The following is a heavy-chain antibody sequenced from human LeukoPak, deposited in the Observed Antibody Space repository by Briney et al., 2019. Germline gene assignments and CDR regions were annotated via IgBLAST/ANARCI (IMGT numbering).Heavy chain of an antibody. Sequence: SVKVSCKASGGTFSSYTISWVRQAPGQGLEWMGRIIPILGIANYAQKFQGRVTITADKSTSTAYMELSSLRSEDTAVYYCATAPITMIGQDRGPAEYFQHWGQGTLVTVSS. D-gene: IGHD3-22*01. CDR1: GGTFSSYT. CDR2: IIPILGIA. V-gene: IGHV1-69*02. CDR3: ATAPITMIGQDRGPAEYFQH. J-gene: IGHJ1*01.